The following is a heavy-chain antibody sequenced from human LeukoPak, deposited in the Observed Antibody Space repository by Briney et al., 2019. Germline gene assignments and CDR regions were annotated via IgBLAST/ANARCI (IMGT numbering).Heavy chain of an antibody. D-gene: IGHD6-13*01. V-gene: IGHV3-23*01. Sequence: GGSLRLSCAASGFTFSSYAMSWVRQAPGKGLEWVSAISGSGGSTYYADSVKGRFTISRDNSKNTLYLQMNSLRAEDTAVYYCAKEPWGIAAAGTEGPPDDYWGQGTLVTVSS. CDR1: GFTFSSYA. J-gene: IGHJ4*02. CDR3: AKEPWGIAAAGTEGPPDDY. CDR2: ISGSGGST.